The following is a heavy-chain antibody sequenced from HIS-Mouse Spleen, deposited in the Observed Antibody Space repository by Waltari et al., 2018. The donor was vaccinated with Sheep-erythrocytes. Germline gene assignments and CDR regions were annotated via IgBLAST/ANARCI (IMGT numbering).Heavy chain of an antibody. CDR1: GGTFSSYA. CDR3: AQTGATTPHFDY. J-gene: IGHJ4*02. V-gene: IGHV1-69*04. D-gene: IGHD1-26*01. CDR2: ISPILGIA. Sequence: QVQLVQSGAEVKKPGSSVKVSCKASGGTFSSYAISWVRQAPGQGLEWMGRISPILGIANNAQKFQGRVTITADKSTSTAYMELSSLRSEDTAVYYCAQTGATTPHFDYWGQGTLVTVSS.